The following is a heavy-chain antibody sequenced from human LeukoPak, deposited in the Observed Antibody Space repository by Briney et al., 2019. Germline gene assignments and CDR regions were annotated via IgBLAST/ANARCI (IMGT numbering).Heavy chain of an antibody. CDR1: GYSLTELS. J-gene: IGHJ1*01. CDR2: FDPEDGGT. V-gene: IGHV1-24*01. Sequence: ASVKVSCKVSGYSLTELSMHWVRQAPGKGLEWMGGFDPEDGGTIYAQNFQGRVTMTEDTSTDIAYMELSSLRSEDTAVYYCATATYYYDRSVYRYRAEYFQNWGQGTLVTVSS. D-gene: IGHD3-22*01. CDR3: ATATYYYDRSVYRYRAEYFQN.